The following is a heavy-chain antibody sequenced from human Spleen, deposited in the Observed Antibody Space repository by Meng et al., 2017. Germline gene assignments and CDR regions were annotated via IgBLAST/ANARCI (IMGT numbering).Heavy chain of an antibody. Sequence: QVQLQQGGAGLLKPSGTLSLPGAFSGGSFSGYYWSWIRQPPGKGLEWIGEINHSGSTNYNPSLKSRVTISVDTSKNQFSLKLSSVTAADTAVHYCAANSVTTLYFWGQGTLVTVSS. CDR1: GGSFSGYY. CDR2: INHSGST. CDR3: AANSVTTLYF. V-gene: IGHV4-34*01. J-gene: IGHJ4*02. D-gene: IGHD4-17*01.